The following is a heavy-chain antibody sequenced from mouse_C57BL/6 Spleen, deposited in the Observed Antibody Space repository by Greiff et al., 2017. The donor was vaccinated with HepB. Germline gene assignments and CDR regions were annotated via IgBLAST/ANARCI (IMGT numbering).Heavy chain of an antibody. CDR3: ARPRQRSGAMDY. V-gene: IGHV1-54*01. J-gene: IGHJ4*01. Sequence: VKLQESGAELVRPGTSVKVSCKASGYAFTNYLIEWVKQRPGQGLEWIGVINHGSGGTNYNEKFKGMATLTADKSSSIAYMQLSSLTSEDSAVYFCARPRQRSGAMDYWGQGTSVTVSS. CDR1: GYAFTNYL. CDR2: INHGSGGT. D-gene: IGHD3-2*02.